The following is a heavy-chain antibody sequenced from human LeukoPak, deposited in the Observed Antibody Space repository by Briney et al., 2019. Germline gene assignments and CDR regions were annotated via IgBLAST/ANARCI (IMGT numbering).Heavy chain of an antibody. J-gene: IGHJ3*02. CDR2: IYTSGST. D-gene: IGHD2-2*02. Sequence: SQTLSLTCTVSGGSISSGSYYWRWIRQPAGTGLEWVGRIYTSGSTNYNPSRKSRVTISVDTSKNQFSLKLSSVTAADTAVYYCARDTGYCSSTSCYRPVDIWGQGTMVTVSS. CDR1: GGSISSGSYY. CDR3: ARDTGYCSSTSCYRPVDI. V-gene: IGHV4-61*02.